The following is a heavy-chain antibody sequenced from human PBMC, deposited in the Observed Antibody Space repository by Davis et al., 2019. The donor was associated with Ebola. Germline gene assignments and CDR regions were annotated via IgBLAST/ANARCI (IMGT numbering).Heavy chain of an antibody. CDR1: GYTFTSYY. V-gene: IGHV1-46*01. CDR3: ARDAGMAALGY. D-gene: IGHD3-10*01. CDR2: INPSGGST. Sequence: AASVKVSCKASGYTFTSYYMDWVRQAPGQGLEWMGIINPSGGSTSYAQKFQGRVTMTRDTSTSTVYMELSSLRSEDTAVYYCARDAGMAALGYWGQGTLVTVSS. J-gene: IGHJ4*02.